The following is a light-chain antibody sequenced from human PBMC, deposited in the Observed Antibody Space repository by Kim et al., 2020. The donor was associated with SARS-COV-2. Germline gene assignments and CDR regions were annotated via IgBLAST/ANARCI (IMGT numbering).Light chain of an antibody. CDR1: SSNIESNA. Sequence: QRVPSSCSGSSSNIESNAVNWYQQLPGTAPKLLIYSNNQRPSGVPDRLSGSKSGTSASLAISGLQSEDEADYYCAAWDDSLNGYVVFGGGTQLTVL. CDR2: SNN. J-gene: IGLJ2*01. V-gene: IGLV1-44*01. CDR3: AAWDDSLNGYVV.